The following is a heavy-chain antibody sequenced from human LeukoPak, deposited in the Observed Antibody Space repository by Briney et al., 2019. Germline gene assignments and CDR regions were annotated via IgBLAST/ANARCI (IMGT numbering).Heavy chain of an antibody. V-gene: IGHV1-18*01. CDR2: ISAYNGNT. CDR1: GYTFTSYG. CDR3: ARGGQQLVSYNWFDP. Sequence: VASVTVSCKASGYTFTSYGISWVRQAPGQGLEWMGWISAYNGNTNYAQKLQGRVTMTTDTSTSTAYMELRSLRSDDTAVYYCARGGQQLVSYNWFDPWGQGTLVTVSS. D-gene: IGHD6-13*01. J-gene: IGHJ5*02.